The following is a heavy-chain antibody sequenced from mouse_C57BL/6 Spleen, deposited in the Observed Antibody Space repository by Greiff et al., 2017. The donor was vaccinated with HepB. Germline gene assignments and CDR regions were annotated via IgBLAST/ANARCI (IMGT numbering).Heavy chain of an antibody. J-gene: IGHJ3*01. CDR2: IRSKSNNYAT. CDR1: GFSFNTYA. D-gene: IGHD4-1*01. V-gene: IGHV10-1*01. Sequence: EVQLVESGGGLVQPKGSLKLSCAASGFSFNTYAMNWVRQAPGKGLEWVARIRSKSNNYATYYADSVKDRFTISRDDSESMLYLQMNNLKTEDTAMYYCVSGDWDVWFAYWGQGTLVTVSA. CDR3: VSGDWDVWFAY.